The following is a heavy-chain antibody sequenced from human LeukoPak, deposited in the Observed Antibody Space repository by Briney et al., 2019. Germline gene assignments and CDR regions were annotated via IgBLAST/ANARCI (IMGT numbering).Heavy chain of an antibody. CDR3: VRHDGRGGATMGAFDS. CDR1: DGSISSRNW. J-gene: IGHJ5*01. V-gene: IGHV4-39*01. D-gene: IGHD4/OR15-4a*01. Sequence: LETLSLTCAVSDGSISSRNWWSWVRQPPGKGLEWIGSVYYGRTTYYSPSLDSRVTISLDTSANQFSLQLNSVTAADTAVYYCVRHDGRGGATMGAFDSWGQGSLVTVSS. CDR2: VYYGRTT.